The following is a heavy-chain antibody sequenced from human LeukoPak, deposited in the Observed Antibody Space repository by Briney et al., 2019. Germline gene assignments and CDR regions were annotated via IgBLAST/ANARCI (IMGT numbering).Heavy chain of an antibody. CDR2: IYSGGST. J-gene: IGHJ4*02. V-gene: IGHV3-66*01. Sequence: GGSLRLSCAASGFTVSSNYMSWVRQAPGKGLEWVSVIYSGGSTYYADSVKGRFTISRDNAKNSLYLQMNSLRGEDTAVYYCARDQFSHYYDSSGLDHWGQGILVTVSS. CDR3: ARDQFSHYYDSSGLDH. CDR1: GFTVSSNY. D-gene: IGHD3-22*01.